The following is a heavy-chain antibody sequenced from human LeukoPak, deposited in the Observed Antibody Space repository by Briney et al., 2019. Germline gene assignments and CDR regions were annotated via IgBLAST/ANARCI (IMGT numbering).Heavy chain of an antibody. CDR2: INPSGGST. CDR1: GYTFTSYY. V-gene: IGHV1-46*01. D-gene: IGHD3-22*01. J-gene: IGHJ2*01. CDR3: ARDDYYDSSGFYPWYFDL. Sequence: ASVKVSCKASGYTFTSYYMHWVRQAPGQGLEWMGIINPSGGSTSYAQKFQGRVTMTRDTSTSTVYMELSSLRSEDTAVYYCARDDYYDSSGFYPWYFDLWGRGTLVTVSS.